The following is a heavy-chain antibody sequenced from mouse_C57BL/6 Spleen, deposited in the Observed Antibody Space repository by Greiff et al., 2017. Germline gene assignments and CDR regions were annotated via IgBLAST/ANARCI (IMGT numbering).Heavy chain of an antibody. V-gene: IGHV5-17*01. D-gene: IGHD3-3*01. CDR3: TREQSCETAY. J-gene: IGHJ3*01. CDR1: GFTFSDYG. CDR2: ISSGSSTI. Sequence: EVKLVEPGGGLVKPGGSLKLSCAASGFTFSDYGMHWVRQAPEEGLEWVAYISSGSSTIYYADTVKGRFTISRDNAKNTLFLQMTRLRSEDTAMYYCTREQSCETAYWGQGTLVTVSA.